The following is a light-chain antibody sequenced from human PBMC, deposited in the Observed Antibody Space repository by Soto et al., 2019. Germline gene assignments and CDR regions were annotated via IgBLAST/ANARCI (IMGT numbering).Light chain of an antibody. V-gene: IGKV3-11*01. Sequence: EIVLTQSPATLSLSPGERATLSCRAGQSVSSYLAWYQQKPGQAPRLLIYDASTRATGIPARFSGSGSGTDFTLTISSLEPEDFAVYYCQQRSNWPPGPITFGQGTRLEIK. CDR1: QSVSSY. CDR2: DAS. CDR3: QQRSNWPPGPIT. J-gene: IGKJ5*01.